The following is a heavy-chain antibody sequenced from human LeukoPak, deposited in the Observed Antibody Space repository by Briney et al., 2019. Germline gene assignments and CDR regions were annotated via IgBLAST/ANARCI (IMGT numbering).Heavy chain of an antibody. J-gene: IGHJ3*02. D-gene: IGHD2-15*01. V-gene: IGHV1-69*13. CDR3: ARDPIRYCSGGSCYAGLAFDI. Sequence: SVKVSCKASGGTFSSYAISWVRQAPGQGLEWMGGIIPIFGTANYAQKFQGRVTITADESTSTAYMELSSLRSEDTAVYYCARDPIRYCSGGSCYAGLAFDIWGQGAMVTVSS. CDR2: IIPIFGTA. CDR1: GGTFSSYA.